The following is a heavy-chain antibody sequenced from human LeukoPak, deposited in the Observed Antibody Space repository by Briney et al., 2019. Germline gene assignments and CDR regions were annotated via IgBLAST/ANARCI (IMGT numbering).Heavy chain of an antibody. CDR2: ISYDGSNK. CDR3: ARDRRVVVASYHFDY. V-gene: IGHV3-30-3*01. D-gene: IGHD2-15*01. CDR1: GFTFSSYA. J-gene: IGHJ4*02. Sequence: QPGGSLRLSCAASGFTFSSYAMHWVRQAPGKGLEWVAVISYDGSNKYYADSVKGRFTISRDNSKNTLYLQMNSLRAEDTAVYYCARDRRVVVASYHFDYWGQGTLVTVSS.